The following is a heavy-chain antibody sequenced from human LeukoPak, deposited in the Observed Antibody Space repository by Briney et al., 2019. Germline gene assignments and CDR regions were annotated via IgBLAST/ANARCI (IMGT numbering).Heavy chain of an antibody. CDR3: AHVAGWHWFDP. CDR1: GFTFSSYD. Sequence: GGSLRLSCAASGFTFSSYDMTWVRQAPGRGLGWVSSIRPSGDNTYYGDSVKGRFTISRDNSKNTVYLQMNNMRVDDTAVYYCAHVAGWHWFDPWGQGTLVTVSS. D-gene: IGHD6-19*01. CDR2: IRPSGDNT. V-gene: IGHV3-23*01. J-gene: IGHJ5*02.